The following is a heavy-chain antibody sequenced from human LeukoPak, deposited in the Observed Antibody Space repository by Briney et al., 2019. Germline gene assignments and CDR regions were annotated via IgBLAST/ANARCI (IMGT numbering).Heavy chain of an antibody. CDR2: IYYSGST. Sequence: SETLSLTCTVSGGSISSSSFYWGWIRQPPGKGLEWIGSIYYSGSTYYNPSLKSRVTISVDTSKNQFSLKLSSVTAADTAVYYCARHSSSWYTDYYYYMDVWGKGTTVTISS. CDR3: ARHSSSWYTDYYYYMDV. V-gene: IGHV4-39*01. J-gene: IGHJ6*03. D-gene: IGHD6-13*01. CDR1: GGSISSSSFY.